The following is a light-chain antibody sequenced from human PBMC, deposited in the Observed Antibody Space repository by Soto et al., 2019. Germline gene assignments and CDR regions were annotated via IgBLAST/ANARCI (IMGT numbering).Light chain of an antibody. Sequence: EIVLTQSPGTLSLSPGERATLSCRASQTFSGSYLAWYQQKAGQAPRLVIYGASSRATGIPDRFSGSGSGTDFTLTISRLEPEDFAVYYCQQYGSSPPMYTFGQGTKLEIK. V-gene: IGKV3-20*01. J-gene: IGKJ2*01. CDR1: QTFSGSY. CDR3: QQYGSSPPMYT. CDR2: GAS.